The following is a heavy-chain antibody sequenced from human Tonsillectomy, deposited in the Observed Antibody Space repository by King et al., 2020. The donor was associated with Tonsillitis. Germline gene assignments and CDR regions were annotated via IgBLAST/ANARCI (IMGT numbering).Heavy chain of an antibody. J-gene: IGHJ3*01. CDR3: AKDKGAGLYDTSRGAFDV. CDR2: ITGDSDYM. Sequence: VQLVESGVGLVKTGGGMRLSCTTFGFTFSNYDMNWVRHAPRQELEWGSSITGDSDYMYFAESVKGRITISRDNAKNSLYLQLNSLRAEDTAVYYCAKDKGAGLYDTSRGAFDVWGQGTLVTVS. D-gene: IGHD3-22*01. CDR1: GFTFSNYD. V-gene: IGHV3-21*01.